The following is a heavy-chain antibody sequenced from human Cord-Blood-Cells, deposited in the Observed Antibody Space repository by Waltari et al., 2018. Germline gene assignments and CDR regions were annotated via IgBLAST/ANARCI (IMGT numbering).Heavy chain of an antibody. CDR2: INHSGST. Sequence: QVQLQQWGAGLLKPSETLSLTCAVYGGSFSGYYWSWIRQPPGKGLEWIGEINHSGSTNYNPSLKRRVTISVDTSKNQFSLKLSSVTAADTAVYYCARGAPGVGAPFDYWGQGTLVTVSS. CDR3: ARGAPGVGAPFDY. V-gene: IGHV4-34*01. CDR1: GGSFSGYY. J-gene: IGHJ4*02. D-gene: IGHD1-26*01.